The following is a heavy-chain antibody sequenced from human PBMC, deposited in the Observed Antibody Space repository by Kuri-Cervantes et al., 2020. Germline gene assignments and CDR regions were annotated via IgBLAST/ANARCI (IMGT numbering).Heavy chain of an antibody. Sequence: SETLSLTCTASGGSISSGSYYWSWIRQPAGKGLVWIGRIYTSGSTNYNPSLKSRVTISVDTSKNQFSLKLSSVTAADTAVYYCARMYGDYLFDYWGQGTLVTVSS. J-gene: IGHJ4*02. D-gene: IGHD4-17*01. CDR2: IYTSGST. CDR3: ARMYGDYLFDY. V-gene: IGHV4-61*02. CDR1: GGSISSGSYY.